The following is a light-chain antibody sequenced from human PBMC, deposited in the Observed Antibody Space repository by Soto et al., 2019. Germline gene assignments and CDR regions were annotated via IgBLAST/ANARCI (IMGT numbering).Light chain of an antibody. J-gene: IGKJ2*01. Sequence: EIVITQSPYSLSVSLGERATINCKSSQTVFHTSYNKDFLAWYQQKAGQPPKLLFYWASTRESGVPARFSGGGSGTDFSLTISSLQPEDVAVYYCQQYYSSATFGQGTKVDIK. CDR3: QQYYSSAT. V-gene: IGKV4-1*01. CDR2: WAS. CDR1: QTVFHTSYNKDF.